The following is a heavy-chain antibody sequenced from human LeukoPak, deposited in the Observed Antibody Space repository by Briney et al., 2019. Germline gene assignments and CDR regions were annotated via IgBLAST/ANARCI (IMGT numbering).Heavy chain of an antibody. CDR1: GGSISTYF. D-gene: IGHD4-17*01. CDR3: ARRFAVNPRYAFDI. CDR2: IYYTGTT. V-gene: IGHV4-59*08. Sequence: SETLSLACSVSGGSISTYFWTWIRQPPGKGLEWIGSIYYTGTTNYNPSLKSRVTISLDMSKNQFSLKLTSVTAADTAVYYCARRFAVNPRYAFDIWGQGTMVTVSS. J-gene: IGHJ3*02.